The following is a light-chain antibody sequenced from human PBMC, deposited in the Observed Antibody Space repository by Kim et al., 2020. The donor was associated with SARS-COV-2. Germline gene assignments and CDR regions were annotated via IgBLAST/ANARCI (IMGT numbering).Light chain of an antibody. Sequence: GQSLTIACTGTSSDVGDYGYVAWYQQHPGKAPKLLIYGVTKRPSGVSHRFSGSKSGNTASLTISGLQAEDGADYYCSSYTASSTWVFGGGTKVTVL. J-gene: IGLJ3*02. CDR3: SSYTASSTWV. CDR1: SSDVGDYGY. CDR2: GVT. V-gene: IGLV2-14*04.